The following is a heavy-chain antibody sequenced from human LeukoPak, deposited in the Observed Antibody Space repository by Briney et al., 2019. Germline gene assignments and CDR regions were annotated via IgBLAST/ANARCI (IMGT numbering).Heavy chain of an antibody. CDR1: GFSVSNNY. J-gene: IGHJ1*01. Sequence: PGGSLRLSCAASGFSVSNNYMSWVRQAPGKGLEWVSVIYSGGSTFYADSVKGRFTISRDNSKNTLYLQMNSLRAEDTAVYYCASDSYSPKYFQHWGQGTLVTVSS. CDR2: IYSGGST. D-gene: IGHD2-15*01. CDR3: ASDSYSPKYFQH. V-gene: IGHV3-66*01.